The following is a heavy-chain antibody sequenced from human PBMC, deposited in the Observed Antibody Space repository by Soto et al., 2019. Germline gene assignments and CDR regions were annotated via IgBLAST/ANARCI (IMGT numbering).Heavy chain of an antibody. CDR2: ISYDGSNK. J-gene: IGHJ6*02. CDR1: GFTFSSYG. Sequence: QVQLVESGGGVVQPGRSLRLSCAASGFTFSSYGMHWVRQAPGKGLEWVAVISYDGSNKYYADSVKGRFTISRDNSKNTLYLQMNSLRAEDTAVYYCAKDSGSYGMDVWGQETTVTVSS. V-gene: IGHV3-30*18. CDR3: AKDSGSYGMDV.